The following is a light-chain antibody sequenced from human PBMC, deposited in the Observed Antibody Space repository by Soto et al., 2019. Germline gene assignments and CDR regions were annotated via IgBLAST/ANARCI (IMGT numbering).Light chain of an antibody. CDR1: QSVGRRY. CDR3: QYQGT. J-gene: IGKJ4*01. Sequence: IVLTQSPGTLSLSPGERATLSCRASQSVGRRYLAWYQQKPGQAPMLLIYDTSKRASDIPDRFSGSGSGTDFTLTISRLVPEDFAVYYCQYQGTFGGGTKVEIK. V-gene: IGKV3-20*01. CDR2: DTS.